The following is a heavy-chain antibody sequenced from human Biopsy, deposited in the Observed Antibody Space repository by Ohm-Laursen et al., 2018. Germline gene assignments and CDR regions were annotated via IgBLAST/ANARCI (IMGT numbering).Heavy chain of an antibody. D-gene: IGHD4-23*01. Sequence: SLRLSCSASGFTFRNYALHWVRQASGKGLEWIGRIRSKVNNYATAYAASVTGRFTISRDDSKNTAYLQMNSLKTEDTAVYYCTTYDNSGDYRDYWGQGTQVTVSS. CDR2: IRSKVNNYAT. J-gene: IGHJ4*02. V-gene: IGHV3-73*01. CDR3: TTYDNSGDYRDY. CDR1: GFTFRNYA.